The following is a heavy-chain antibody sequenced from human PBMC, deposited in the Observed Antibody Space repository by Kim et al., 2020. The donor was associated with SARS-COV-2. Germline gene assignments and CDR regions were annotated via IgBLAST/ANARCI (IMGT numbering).Heavy chain of an antibody. D-gene: IGHD3-22*01. CDR3: ARQSYYYDSSGYYLAYYFDY. Sequence: SETLYLTCTVSGGSISSYYWSWIRQPPGKGLEWIGYIYYSGSTNYNPSLKSRVTISVDTSKNQFSLKLSSVTAADTAVYYCARQSYYYDSSGYYLAYYFDYWGQGTLVTVSS. CDR2: IYYSGST. J-gene: IGHJ4*02. CDR1: GGSISSYY. V-gene: IGHV4-59*01.